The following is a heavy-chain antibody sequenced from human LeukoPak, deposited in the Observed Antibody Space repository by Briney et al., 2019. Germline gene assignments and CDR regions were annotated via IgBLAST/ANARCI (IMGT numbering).Heavy chain of an antibody. Sequence: PRASVTVSCKASGYTFTSYDINWVRQATGQGLEWMGWMNPNSGNTVYAQKFQGRVTMTRNTSISTAYMELSSLRSEDTAVYYCARAYCSSTSCYKWLLQAVGYFDYWGQGTLVTVSS. CDR3: ARAYCSSTSCYKWLLQAVGYFDY. J-gene: IGHJ4*02. CDR2: MNPNSGNT. V-gene: IGHV1-8*01. D-gene: IGHD2-2*01. CDR1: GYTFTSYD.